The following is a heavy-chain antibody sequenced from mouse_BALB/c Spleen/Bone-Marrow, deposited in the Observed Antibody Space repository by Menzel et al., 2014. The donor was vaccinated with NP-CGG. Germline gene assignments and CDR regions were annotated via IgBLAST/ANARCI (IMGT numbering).Heavy chain of an antibody. CDR3: ARSDYYAMDY. Sequence: VQLHQSGAELVRPGSSVKISCKASGYAFSSYWMNWVKQRPGQGLEWIGQIYPGDGDTNYNGKFKGKATLTADKSSSTAYMQLSSLTSEDSAVYFCARSDYYAMDYWGQGTSVTVSS. CDR2: IYPGDGDT. V-gene: IGHV1-80*01. CDR1: GYAFSSYW. J-gene: IGHJ4*01.